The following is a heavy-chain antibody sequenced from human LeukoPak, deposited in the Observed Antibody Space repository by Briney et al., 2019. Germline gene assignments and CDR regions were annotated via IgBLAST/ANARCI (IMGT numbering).Heavy chain of an antibody. D-gene: IGHD2-2*01. CDR2: IYYSGST. CDR3: ARDIPDPIIVVVPAGWFDP. J-gene: IGHJ5*02. CDR1: GGSISSGDYY. V-gene: IGHV4-30-4*08. Sequence: SQTLSLTCTVSGGSISSGDYYWSWIRQPPGKGLEWIGYIYYSGSTYYNPSLKSRVTISVDTSKNQFSLKLSSVTAAGTAVYYCARDIPDPIIVVVPAGWFDPWGQGTLVTVSS.